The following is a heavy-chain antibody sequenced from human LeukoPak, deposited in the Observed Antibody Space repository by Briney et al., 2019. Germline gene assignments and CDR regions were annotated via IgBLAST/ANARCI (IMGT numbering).Heavy chain of an antibody. J-gene: IGHJ4*02. Sequence: PGRSLRLSCAASGFTFSSYGMHWVRQAPGKGLEWVAVIWYDGSNKYYADSVKGRFTISRDNSKNTLYPQMNSLRAEDTAVYYCARGLLWFGELSPTLDYWGQGTLVTVSS. CDR3: ARGLLWFGELSPTLDY. V-gene: IGHV3-33*01. CDR2: IWYDGSNK. D-gene: IGHD3-10*01. CDR1: GFTFSSYG.